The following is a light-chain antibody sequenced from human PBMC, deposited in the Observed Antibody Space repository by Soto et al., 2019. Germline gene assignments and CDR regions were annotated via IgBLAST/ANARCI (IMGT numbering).Light chain of an antibody. CDR3: QQRSNWPYT. CDR1: QSVSSY. V-gene: IGKV3-11*01. Sequence: EIVLTQSPATLSLSPGERATLSCRASQSVSSYLAWYQQKPGQAPRLLIYDASNRATGIPARFSGSGSGTDFPLTISSLEPEGFAVYYCQQRSNWPYTFGQGTKLEIK. CDR2: DAS. J-gene: IGKJ2*01.